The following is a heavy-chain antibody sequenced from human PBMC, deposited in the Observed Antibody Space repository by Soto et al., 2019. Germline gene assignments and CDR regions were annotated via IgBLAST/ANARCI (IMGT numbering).Heavy chain of an antibody. Sequence: GGSLRLSCAASGFTFSMYWMHWVRQVPGKGPEWVSRINDDGISTNYADSVKGRFTISRDNAKNTLYLQMNALRVEDAAVYYCTRGPRSTSTGTGAFWGQGTLVTVSS. CDR1: GFTFSMYW. V-gene: IGHV3-74*01. CDR3: TRGPRSTSTGTGAF. J-gene: IGHJ4*02. D-gene: IGHD1-1*01. CDR2: INDDGIST.